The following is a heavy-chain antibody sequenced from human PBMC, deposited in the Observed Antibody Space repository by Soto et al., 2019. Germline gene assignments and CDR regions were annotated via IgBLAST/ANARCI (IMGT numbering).Heavy chain of an antibody. J-gene: IGHJ6*04. CDR3: ARLGYYYCRMDV. CDR2: IYPGASDT. Sequence: GESLKVSCQASDTTQWNGWVRQKPGKAQEWMGIIYPGASDTKYSPSFQGQVTILVDTSISTAYLHWRSLYDSHPATSLSARLGYYYCRMDVWGVVTTVTDSS. CDR1: DTTQW. V-gene: IGHV5-51*01.